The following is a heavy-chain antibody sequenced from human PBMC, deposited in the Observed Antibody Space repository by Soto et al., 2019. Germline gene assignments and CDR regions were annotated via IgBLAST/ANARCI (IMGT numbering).Heavy chain of an antibody. CDR1: GGTFSSYA. D-gene: IGHD5-12*01. CDR2: IIPIFGTA. V-gene: IGHV1-69*13. J-gene: IGHJ4*02. CDR3: ARGGYRDFYFDY. Sequence: RASVKVSCKASGGTFSSYAISWVRQAPGQGLEWMGGIIPIFGTANYAQKFQGRVTITADESTSTAYMELSSLRSEDTAVYYCARGGYRDFYFDYWGQGTLVTVSS.